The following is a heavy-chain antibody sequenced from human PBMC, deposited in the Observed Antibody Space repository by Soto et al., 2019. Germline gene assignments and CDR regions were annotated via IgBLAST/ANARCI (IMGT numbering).Heavy chain of an antibody. V-gene: IGHV1-69*13. CDR1: GGSFTYT. CDR3: ARLHSHGTYGMDV. CDR2: IIPIFGTA. J-gene: IGHJ6*02. D-gene: IGHD5-18*01. Sequence: SVKVSCKASGGSFTYTLSWVRQAPGQGLEWMGGIIPIFGTANYAQKFQGGVTITADESTKTAYMELSTLRSEDTAVYYCARLHSHGTYGMDVWGQGTTVTVS.